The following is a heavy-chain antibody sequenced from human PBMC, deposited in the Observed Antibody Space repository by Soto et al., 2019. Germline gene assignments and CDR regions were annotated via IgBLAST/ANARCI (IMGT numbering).Heavy chain of an antibody. Sequence: LRDSWSASQFTFRNYNSNWVRQKPSELLEVFSHISIGGTTSDYADSVKGRFTISRDNAENSLYLQMNSLGAEDTALYYCVRDQLYYYDIFGRPLNGFDIWGQGTMVTVSS. J-gene: IGHJ3*02. CDR2: ISIGGTTS. CDR3: VRDQLYYYDIFGRPLNGFDI. V-gene: IGHV3-48*01. CDR1: QFTFRNYN. D-gene: IGHD3-22*01.